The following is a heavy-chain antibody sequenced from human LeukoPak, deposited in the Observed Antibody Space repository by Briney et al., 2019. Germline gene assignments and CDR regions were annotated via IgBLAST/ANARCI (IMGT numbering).Heavy chain of an antibody. J-gene: IGHJ4*02. CDR1: GFTFSSYE. D-gene: IGHD2-15*01. CDR2: ISSSGSTI. V-gene: IGHV3-48*03. CDR3: ARRPYCSGGSCSLDY. Sequence: GGSLRLSCAASGFTFSSYEMNWVRQAPGKGLEWLSYISSSGSTIYYADSVKGRFTISRDNAKNSLYLQMNSLRAEDTAVYYCARRPYCSGGSCSLDYWGQGTLVTVSS.